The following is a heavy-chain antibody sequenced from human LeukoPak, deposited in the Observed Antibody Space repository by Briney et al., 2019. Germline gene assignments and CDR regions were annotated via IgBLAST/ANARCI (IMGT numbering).Heavy chain of an antibody. J-gene: IGHJ4*02. CDR1: GGSFSGYY. CDR2: INHSGST. V-gene: IGHV4-34*01. D-gene: IGHD6-13*01. CDR3: ARAAAFDY. Sequence: SETLSLTCAVYGGSFSGYYWSWIRQPPGKGLEWIGEINHSGSTNYNPSLKSRVTISVDTSKNQFSLKLSSVTAADTAVYYCARAAAFDYWGQGTLVTVSS.